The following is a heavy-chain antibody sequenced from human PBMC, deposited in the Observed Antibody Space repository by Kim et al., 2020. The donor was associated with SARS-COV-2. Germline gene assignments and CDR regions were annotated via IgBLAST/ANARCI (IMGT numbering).Heavy chain of an antibody. V-gene: IGHV3-23*01. J-gene: IGHJ3*02. CDR1: GFTFSSYA. D-gene: IGHD1-26*01. Sequence: GGSLRLSCAASGFTFSSYAMSWVRQAPGKGLEWVSAISGSGGSTYYADSVKGRFTISRDNSKNTLYLKMNSLRAEDTAVYYCAKDWRDSGSYDDAFDIWGQGTLVTVSS. CDR2: ISGSGGST. CDR3: AKDWRDSGSYDDAFDI.